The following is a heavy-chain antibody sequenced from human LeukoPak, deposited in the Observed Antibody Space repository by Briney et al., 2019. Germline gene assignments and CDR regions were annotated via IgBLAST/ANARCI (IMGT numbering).Heavy chain of an antibody. CDR2: IIPIFGTA. CDR3: ARGVRRGGYGDYVGYYYGVDV. CDR1: GGTFSSYA. J-gene: IGHJ6*02. Sequence: ASVKVSCKASGGTFSSYAISWVRQAPGQGLEWMGGIIPIFGTANYAQKFQGRVTITADESTSTAYMELSSLRSEDTAVYYCARGVRRGGYGDYVGYYYGVDVWGQGSTVTVS. V-gene: IGHV1-69*13. D-gene: IGHD4-17*01.